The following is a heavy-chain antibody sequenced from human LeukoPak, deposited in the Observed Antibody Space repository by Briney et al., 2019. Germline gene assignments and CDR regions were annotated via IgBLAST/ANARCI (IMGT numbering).Heavy chain of an antibody. Sequence: SETLSLTCAVYGGSFSGYYWSRIRQPPGKGLEWIGEINHSGSTNYNPSLKSRVTISVDTSKNQFSLKLSSVTAADTAVYYCARRRVVVVAATVPSLKRYWYFDLWGRGTLVTVSS. CDR2: INHSGST. J-gene: IGHJ2*01. D-gene: IGHD2-15*01. V-gene: IGHV4-34*01. CDR1: GGSFSGYY. CDR3: ARRRVVVVAATVPSLKRYWYFDL.